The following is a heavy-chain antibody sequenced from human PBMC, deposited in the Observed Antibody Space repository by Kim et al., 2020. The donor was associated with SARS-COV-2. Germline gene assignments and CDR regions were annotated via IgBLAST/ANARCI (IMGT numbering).Heavy chain of an antibody. CDR1: GYTLTELS. CDR3: ATSPYCGGDCYSGLDD. D-gene: IGHD2-21*02. CDR2: FDPEDGET. V-gene: IGHV1-24*01. Sequence: ASVKVSCKVSGYTLTELSMHWVRQAPGKGLEWMGGFDPEDGETIYAQKFQGRVTMTEDTSTDTAYMELSSLRSEDTAVYYCATSPYCGGDCYSGLDDWGQGTLVTVSS. J-gene: IGHJ4*02.